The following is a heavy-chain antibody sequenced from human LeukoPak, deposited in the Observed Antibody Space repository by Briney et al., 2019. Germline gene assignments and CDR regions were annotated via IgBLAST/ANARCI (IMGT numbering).Heavy chain of an antibody. V-gene: IGHV1-69*13. J-gene: IGHJ5*02. D-gene: IGHD2-15*01. CDR2: IIPIFGTA. CDR1: GGTFSGYA. CDR3: ARSGCSGGSCYSVWFDP. Sequence: SVKVSCKASGGTFSGYAISWVRQAPGQGLEWMGGIIPIFGTANYAQKFQGRVTITADESTSTAYMELSSLRSEDTAVYYCARSGCSGGSCYSVWFDPWGQGTLVTVSS.